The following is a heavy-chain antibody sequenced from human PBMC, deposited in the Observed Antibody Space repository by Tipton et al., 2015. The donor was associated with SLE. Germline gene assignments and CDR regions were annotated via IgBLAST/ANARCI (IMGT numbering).Heavy chain of an antibody. CDR1: GFIFTSYG. D-gene: IGHD3-16*01. Sequence: RSLRLSCVASGFIFTSYGMHWVRQAPGKGLEWVGLIRYDGSNKFYSDSVKGRFTISRDNSRNTLYLQMNSLRAEDTALYYCAREMSGYDYIWEERAGAFDIWGQGTMGTVSS. CDR2: IRYDGSNK. J-gene: IGHJ3*02. CDR3: AREMSGYDYIWEERAGAFDI. V-gene: IGHV3-33*01.